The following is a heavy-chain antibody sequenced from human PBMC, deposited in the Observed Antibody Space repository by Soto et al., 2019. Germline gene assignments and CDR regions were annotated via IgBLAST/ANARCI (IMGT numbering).Heavy chain of an antibody. CDR1: GFTFRSFT. V-gene: IGHV3-21*01. J-gene: IGHJ5*02. D-gene: IGHD6-13*01. CDR2: ISSNSAYI. CDR3: TRDASRDSSARGWFDP. Sequence: GSLRLSCAASGFTFRSFTMNWVRQAPGKGLEWVSTISSNSAYIYYTDALRGRITISRDNAKNSLHLQMNSLRAEDTAVYYCTRDASRDSSARGWFDPWGAGTLVTVSS.